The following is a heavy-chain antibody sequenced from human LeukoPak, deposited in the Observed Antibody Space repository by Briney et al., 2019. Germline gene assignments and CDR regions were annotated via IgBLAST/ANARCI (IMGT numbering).Heavy chain of an antibody. CDR1: GFTFSSYA. Sequence: SGGSLRLSCAASGFTFSSYAMHWVRQAPGKGLEWVAVISYDGSNKYYADSVKGRFTISRDNSKNTLYLQMNSLRAEDTAVYYCARVAYQGWFDPWGQGTLVTVSS. V-gene: IGHV3-30*04. CDR3: ARVAYQGWFDP. CDR2: ISYDGSNK. J-gene: IGHJ5*02.